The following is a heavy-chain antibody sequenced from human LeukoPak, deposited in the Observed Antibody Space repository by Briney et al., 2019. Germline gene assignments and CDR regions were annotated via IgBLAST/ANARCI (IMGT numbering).Heavy chain of an antibody. CDR3: AKSGTTVTKGKYYFDY. J-gene: IGHJ4*02. CDR2: ISGSGGST. CDR1: GFAFSTYA. D-gene: IGHD4-17*01. V-gene: IGHV3-23*01. Sequence: GGSLRLSCAASGFAFSTYAMAWVRPAPGKGLEWVSAISGSGGSTYYADSVRGRFTISRDSSKNTLYLQMNSLRAEDTAAYYCAKSGTTVTKGKYYFDYWGQGTLVTVSS.